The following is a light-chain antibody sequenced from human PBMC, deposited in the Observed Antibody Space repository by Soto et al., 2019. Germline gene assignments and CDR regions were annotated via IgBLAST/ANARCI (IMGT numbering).Light chain of an antibody. CDR3: CSYAGSFTWV. CDR1: SSDVGGYNY. V-gene: IGLV2-11*01. Sequence: QSVLTQPASVSGSPGQSITISCTGTSSDVGGYNYVSWYQQHPGKAPKLMIYDADKRPSGVPDRFSASKSGNTASLTISGLQAEDEADYHCCSYAGSFTWVFGGGTKVTVL. J-gene: IGLJ3*02. CDR2: DAD.